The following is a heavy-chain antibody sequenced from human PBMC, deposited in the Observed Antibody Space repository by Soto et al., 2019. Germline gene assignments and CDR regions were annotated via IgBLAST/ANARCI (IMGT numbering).Heavy chain of an antibody. D-gene: IGHD3-9*01. CDR2: IRNKANSYTA. V-gene: IGHV3-72*01. CDR3: VRAGTGYQLDY. CDR1: GFTFSDHY. Sequence: PGGSLRLSCAASGFTFSDHYMDWVRQASGKGLEWVGRIRNKANSYTAEYAASVKGRFTISRDDSKSALYLQMNSLKIEDTALYYCVRAGTGYQLDYWGQGT. J-gene: IGHJ4*02.